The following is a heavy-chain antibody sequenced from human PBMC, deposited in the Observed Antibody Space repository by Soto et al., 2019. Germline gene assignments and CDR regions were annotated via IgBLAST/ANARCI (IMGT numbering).Heavy chain of an antibody. V-gene: IGHV4-59*01. CDR3: ARDYGDYSFFFDY. D-gene: IGHD4-17*01. CDR2: YSGFT. CDR1: GGSITTYQ. J-gene: IGHJ4*02. Sequence: PSETLSLTCTVSGGSITTYQWSWIRQPPGKGLEWIGGYSGFTDYNPSLESRATISVDHSKNQFSLTLRSVTAADTAVHYCARDYGDYSFFFDYWGQGALVTVSS.